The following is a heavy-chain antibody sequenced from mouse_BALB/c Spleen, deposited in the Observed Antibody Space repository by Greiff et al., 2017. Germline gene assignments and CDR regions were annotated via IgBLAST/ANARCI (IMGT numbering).Heavy chain of an antibody. CDR3: ARGRGSSHFDY. J-gene: IGHJ2*01. V-gene: IGHV14-1*02. D-gene: IGHD1-1*01. Sequence: VQLKESGAELVRPGALVKLSCKASGFNIKDYYMHWVKQRPEQGLEWIGWIDPENGNTIYDPKFQGKASITADTSSNTAYLQLSSLTSEDTAVYYCARGRGSSHFDYWGQGTTLTVSS. CDR2: IDPENGNT. CDR1: GFNIKDYY.